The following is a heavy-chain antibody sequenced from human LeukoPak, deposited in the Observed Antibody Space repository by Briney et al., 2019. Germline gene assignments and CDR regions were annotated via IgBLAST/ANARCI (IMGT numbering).Heavy chain of an antibody. V-gene: IGHV3-49*04. CDR2: IRSKADGRTT. CDR3: TRGPIQLWIHNGMDV. J-gene: IGHJ6*02. CDR1: IYTLDEYD. D-gene: IGHD5-18*01. Sequence: LRLSCATSIYTLDEYDMSWAREARRKGRECGGFIRSKADGRTTEYAGSVKARFTISIDNSRSIAYLQMNSLKTEDTAVYYCTRGPIQLWIHNGMDVWGQGTTVTVSS.